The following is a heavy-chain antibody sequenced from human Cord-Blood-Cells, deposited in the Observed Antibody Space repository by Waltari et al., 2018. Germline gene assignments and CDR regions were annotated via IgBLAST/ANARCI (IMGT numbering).Heavy chain of an antibody. J-gene: IGHJ6*02. Sequence: QVQLQQWGAGLLKPSETLSLTCAVYGGSFSGYYWSWIRQPPGKGLEWIGEINHSGSTNYTPSLKSRVTISVDTSKNQFSLKRSSVTAADTAVYYCARGRGSRSSSWYYNYYYGMDVWGQGTTVTVSS. CDR1: GGSFSGYY. V-gene: IGHV4-34*01. CDR2: INHSGST. CDR3: ARGRGSRSSSWYYNYYYGMDV. D-gene: IGHD6-13*01.